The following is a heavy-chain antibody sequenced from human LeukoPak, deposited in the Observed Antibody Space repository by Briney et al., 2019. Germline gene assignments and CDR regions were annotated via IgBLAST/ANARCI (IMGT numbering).Heavy chain of an antibody. CDR3: AREVYSSGSGFDP. CDR2: IIPILGIA. D-gene: IGHD6-19*01. J-gene: IGHJ5*02. Sequence: GASVKVSCKASGGTFSSYAISWVRQAPGQGLEWMGRIIPILGIANYAQKFQGRATITADKSTSTAYMELSSLRSEDTAVYYCAREVYSSGSGFDPWGQGTLVTVSS. V-gene: IGHV1-69*04. CDR1: GGTFSSYA.